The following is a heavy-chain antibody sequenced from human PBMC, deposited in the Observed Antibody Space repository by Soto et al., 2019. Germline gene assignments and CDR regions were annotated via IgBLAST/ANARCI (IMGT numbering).Heavy chain of an antibody. V-gene: IGHV4-39*01. CDR3: APFSVSLSCPYGIHV. D-gene: IGHD3-16*01. CDR1: GYSVTSSDYY. Sequence: PSETLSLTCSVSGYSVTSSDYYWAWIRQPPGKGLEWIGSMFYSGLTYYNPSLKSRVTLSVDTSKNQFSVRLNSVTAADTAVYYCAPFSVSLSCPYGIHVWGQGTTVTVSS. CDR2: MFYSGLT. J-gene: IGHJ6*02.